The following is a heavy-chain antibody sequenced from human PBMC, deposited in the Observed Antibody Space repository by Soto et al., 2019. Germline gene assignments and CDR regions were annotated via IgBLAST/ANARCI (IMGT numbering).Heavy chain of an antibody. J-gene: IGHJ4*02. CDR1: GDSISSDGYH. D-gene: IGHD2-8*01. CDR3: ARAPVGMDSINFFDH. CDR2: IYNGGRT. Sequence: SETLSLTCTVSGDSISSDGYHWSWIRQSPGKGLEWIGYIYNGGRTFYRPSLESRINMSLDATKNSYTLRLTSVTAADTAVYYCARAPVGMDSINFFDHWGQGMLVTVSS. V-gene: IGHV4-30-4*01.